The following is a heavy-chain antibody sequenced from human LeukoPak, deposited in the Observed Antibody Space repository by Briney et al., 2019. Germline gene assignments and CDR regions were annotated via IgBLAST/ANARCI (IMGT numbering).Heavy chain of an antibody. J-gene: IGHJ4*02. CDR1: GFTFSSYA. CDR3: AKAWGTLPPRYSYGLDDYFDY. CDR2: ISGSGGST. Sequence: GGSLRLSCAASGFTFSSYAMSWVRQAPGKGLEWVSAISGSGGSTYYADSVKGRFTISRDNSKNTLYLQMNSLRAEDTAVYYCAKAWGTLPPRYSYGLDDYFDYWGQGTLVTVSS. V-gene: IGHV3-23*01. D-gene: IGHD5-18*01.